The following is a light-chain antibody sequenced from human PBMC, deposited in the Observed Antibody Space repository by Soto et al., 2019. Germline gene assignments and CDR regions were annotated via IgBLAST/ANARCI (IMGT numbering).Light chain of an antibody. CDR3: CSYAGRYTV. CDR2: DVS. Sequence: QSALTQPRSVSGSPGQSVTISCTGTSSDVGGYNYVSWYQQHPGKAPKLMIYDVSKRPSGVPDLFSGSKSGNTASLTISGLQAEDEADYYCCSYAGRYTVFGGGTKLTVL. J-gene: IGLJ2*01. CDR1: SSDVGGYNY. V-gene: IGLV2-11*01.